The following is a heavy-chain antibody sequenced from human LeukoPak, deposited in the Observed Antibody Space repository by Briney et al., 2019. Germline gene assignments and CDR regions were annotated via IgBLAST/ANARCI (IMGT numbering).Heavy chain of an antibody. CDR2: ISSSSSYI. D-gene: IGHD3-22*01. J-gene: IGHJ4*02. CDR3: AGETRGYYDSSGYYNY. CDR1: GFTFSSYS. Sequence: PGGSLRLSCAASGFTFSSYSMNWVRQAPGKGLEWVSSISSSSSYIYYADSVKGRFTISRDNAKNSLYLQMNSLRAEDTAVYYCAGETRGYYDSSGYYNYWGQGTLVTVSS. V-gene: IGHV3-21*01.